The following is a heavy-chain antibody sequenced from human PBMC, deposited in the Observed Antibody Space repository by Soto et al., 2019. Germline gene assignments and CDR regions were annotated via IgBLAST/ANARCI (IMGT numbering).Heavy chain of an antibody. CDR2: ISSRSSTI. V-gene: IGHV3-48*04. D-gene: IGHD2-8*01. J-gene: IGHJ4*02. CDR3: ASGTNGAFFVY. CDR1: GFIFSSYA. Sequence: QPGGSLRLSCAASGFIFSSYAMSWVRQAPGKGLEWVSYISSRSSTIFYADSVKGRFTISRDNVKNSLYLQMNSLRAEDTAVYYCASGTNGAFFVYWGQGILVTVSS.